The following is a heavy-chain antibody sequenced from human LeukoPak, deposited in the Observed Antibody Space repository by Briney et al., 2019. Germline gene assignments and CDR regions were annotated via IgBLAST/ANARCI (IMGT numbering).Heavy chain of an antibody. CDR2: FYSDSTT. D-gene: IGHD1-7*01. CDR3: ARVNYAGGLDY. Sequence: GGSLILSCASSGFTVSSDYISWRRQAPGKGLEWGSIFYSDSTTYYADSVKGRFSVSRDISKNTMSVQMNGLKPEDTAVYYCARVNYAGGLDYWGQGTLVTVSS. CDR1: GFTVSSDY. V-gene: IGHV3-66*02. J-gene: IGHJ4*02.